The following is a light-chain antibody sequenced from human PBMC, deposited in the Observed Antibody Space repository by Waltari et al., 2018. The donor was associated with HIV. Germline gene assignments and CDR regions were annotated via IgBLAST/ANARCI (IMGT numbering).Light chain of an antibody. Sequence: QSALTQPRSASGSPGQSVTISCTGISRDLGRDNYVSWYQQDPGKAPKLMLFDVNKRPSGVPARFSGSKSGNTASLTISGLQAEDEADYYCCSNAGSHVVFGGGTKVTVL. CDR1: SRDLGRDNY. J-gene: IGLJ2*01. CDR3: CSNAGSHVV. CDR2: DVN. V-gene: IGLV2-11*01.